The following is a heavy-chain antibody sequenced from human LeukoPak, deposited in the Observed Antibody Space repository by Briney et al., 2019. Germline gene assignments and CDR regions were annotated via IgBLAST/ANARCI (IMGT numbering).Heavy chain of an antibody. CDR3: AKPDGDCSGGSCYLSAFDI. J-gene: IGHJ3*02. CDR1: GFIFSMYG. Sequence: GGSLRLSCAASGFIFSMYGMHWVRQAPGKGLEWVTFIKYDGSDEYYADSVKGRFTISRDNSKNTVYVQMNSLRAEDTAVYYCAKPDGDCSGGSCYLSAFDIWGQGTMVTVSS. V-gene: IGHV3-30*02. D-gene: IGHD2-15*01. CDR2: IKYDGSDE.